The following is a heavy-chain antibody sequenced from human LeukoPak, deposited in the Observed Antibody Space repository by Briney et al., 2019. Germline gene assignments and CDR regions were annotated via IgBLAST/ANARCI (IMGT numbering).Heavy chain of an antibody. J-gene: IGHJ4*02. Sequence: GGSLRLSCAASGFTFSGYHMNCARQAPGKGLEWVSAISESGGDTQYGDSVKGRFTISRDNSKNTLYLQMNTLRADDTAVYYCVKGGWFDYWGQGTLVTVSS. CDR2: ISESGGDT. CDR1: GFTFSGYH. CDR3: VKGGWFDY. V-gene: IGHV3-23*01. D-gene: IGHD6-19*01.